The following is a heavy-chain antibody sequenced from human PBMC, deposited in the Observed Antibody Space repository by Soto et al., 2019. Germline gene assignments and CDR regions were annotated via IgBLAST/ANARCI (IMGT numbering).Heavy chain of an antibody. CDR3: FFQAEDGIRDTVPVSAFLINRSSDL. CDR2: IYHTGST. D-gene: IGHD2-2*02. Sequence: PGKGLEWIGFIYHTGSTYYSPSLKNRVAISVDTSKNQFSLKLSSVPAADTALYFFFFQAEDGIRDTVPVSAFLINRSSDL. V-gene: IGHV4-30-2*05. J-gene: IGHJ2*01.